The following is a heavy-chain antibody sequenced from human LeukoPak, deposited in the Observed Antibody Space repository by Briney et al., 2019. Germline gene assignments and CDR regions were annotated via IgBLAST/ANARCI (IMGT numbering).Heavy chain of an antibody. D-gene: IGHD2-15*01. Sequence: ASVKVSCKASGYTFTGYYMHWVRQAPGQGLEWMGWINPNSGGTNYAQKFQGRVTMTRDTSISTAYMELSRLRSDDTAVYYCARERPYGSGGSCYSGGGSWFDPWGQGTLSPSPQ. CDR3: ARERPYGSGGSCYSGGGSWFDP. CDR1: GYTFTGYY. V-gene: IGHV1-2*02. CDR2: INPNSGGT. J-gene: IGHJ5*02.